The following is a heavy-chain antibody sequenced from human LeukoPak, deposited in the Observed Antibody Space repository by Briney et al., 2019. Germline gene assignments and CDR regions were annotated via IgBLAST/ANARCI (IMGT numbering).Heavy chain of an antibody. CDR1: GLTFSSYA. Sequence: PGSSLRLSCPASGLTFSSYAMHWVRQPPAKGLAGVAVISYDGSYKYYAPSVKGRFTISRDNSKNTLYLQMNRLRAEDTAVYYCARDWVAAGCFDYWGQGTPVTVSS. V-gene: IGHV3-30*04. CDR2: ISYDGSYK. CDR3: ARDWVAAGCFDY. J-gene: IGHJ4*02. D-gene: IGHD6-13*01.